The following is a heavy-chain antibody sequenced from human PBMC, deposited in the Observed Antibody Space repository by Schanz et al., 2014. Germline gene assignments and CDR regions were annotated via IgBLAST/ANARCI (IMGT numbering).Heavy chain of an antibody. CDR3: ARGGRGGYPGRAFDI. J-gene: IGHJ3*02. V-gene: IGHV3-30*04. D-gene: IGHD5-12*01. Sequence: QVQLVESGGGVVQPGRSLRLSCAASGFTFSSYAVHWVRQAPDKGLVWVAVTSSDGSLKYYADSVKGRFTISRDNSRDTVYLQRNSLRGEDTAVYYCARGGRGGYPGRAFDIGGKGTMVTASS. CDR2: TSSDGSLK. CDR1: GFTFSSYA.